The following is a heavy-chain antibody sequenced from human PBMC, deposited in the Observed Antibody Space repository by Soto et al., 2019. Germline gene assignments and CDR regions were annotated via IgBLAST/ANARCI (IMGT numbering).Heavy chain of an antibody. CDR1: GGTFSSYT. V-gene: IGHV1-69*02. J-gene: IGHJ3*02. CDR3: AKARAGDQVSLDAFEI. Sequence: QVQLVQSGAEVKKPGSSVKVSCKASGGTFSSYTISWVRQAPGQGLEWMGRIIPILGIANYAQKFQGRVTITADNSTSTSYMELSSLRSEDTAVYYCAKARAGDQVSLDAFEIWGQGTMVTVSS. CDR2: IIPILGIA. D-gene: IGHD3-16*01.